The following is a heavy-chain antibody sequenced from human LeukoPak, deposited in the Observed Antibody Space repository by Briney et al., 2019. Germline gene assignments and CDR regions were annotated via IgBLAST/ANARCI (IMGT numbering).Heavy chain of an antibody. CDR2: INSDGSST. CDR3: ARPSNGNYARSDY. D-gene: IGHD1-7*01. Sequence: GGSLRLSCAASGFTFSSYWMHWVRQAPGKGLVWVSRINSDGSSTSYADSVKGRFTISRDNAKNSLYLQMNSLRAEDTAVYYCARPSNGNYARSDYWGQGALVTVSS. J-gene: IGHJ4*02. V-gene: IGHV3-74*01. CDR1: GFTFSSYW.